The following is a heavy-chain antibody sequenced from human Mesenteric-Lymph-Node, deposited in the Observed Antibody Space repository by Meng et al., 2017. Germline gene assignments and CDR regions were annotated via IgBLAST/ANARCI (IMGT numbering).Heavy chain of an antibody. CDR3: ARYIAVAPPRGFVY. V-gene: IGHV4-59*01. J-gene: IGHJ4*02. CDR1: DGSISSYY. Sequence: SETLSLTCTVSDGSISSYYWSWIRQPPGKGLEWIGYIYYSGSTNYNPSLKSRVTISVDTSKNQFSLKLSSVTAADTAVYYCARYIAVAPPRGFVYWGQGTLVTVSS. D-gene: IGHD6-19*01. CDR2: IYYSGST.